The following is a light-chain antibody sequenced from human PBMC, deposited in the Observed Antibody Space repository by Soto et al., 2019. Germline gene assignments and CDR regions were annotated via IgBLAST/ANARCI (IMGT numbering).Light chain of an antibody. V-gene: IGKV1-6*01. CDR1: QGIGNA. J-gene: IGKJ1*01. Sequence: AIQMTQSPSSLSASVGDRVTISCRTSQGIGNALGWYQQKPGKHPKVLIYGASNLQSGVPPRFSGSGSGTDFTLAISSLQPEYSATYYCLQDINYPWTFGQGTKVDIK. CDR3: LQDINYPWT. CDR2: GAS.